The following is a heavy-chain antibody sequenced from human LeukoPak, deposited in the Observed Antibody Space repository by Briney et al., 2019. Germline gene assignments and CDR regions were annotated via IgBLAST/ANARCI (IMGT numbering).Heavy chain of an antibody. D-gene: IGHD6-6*01. J-gene: IGHJ5*02. CDR2: IYPGDSDT. V-gene: IGHV5-51*01. Sequence: GESLQISCKGSGYSFTSYWIGWVRQMPGKGLEWMGIIYPGDSDTRYSPSFQGQVTISADKSISTAYLQWSSLKASDTAMYYCARRVGGSSSDENWFDPWGQGTLVTVSS. CDR3: ARRVGGSSSDENWFDP. CDR1: GYSFTSYW.